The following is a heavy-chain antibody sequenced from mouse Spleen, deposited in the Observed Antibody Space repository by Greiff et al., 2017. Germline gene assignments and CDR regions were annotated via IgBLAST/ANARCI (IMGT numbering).Heavy chain of an antibody. D-gene: IGHD1-1*01. CDR3: AKNAYYYGYAMDY. CDR2: IWRGGST. J-gene: IGHJ4*01. Sequence: QVQLKQSGPSLVQPSQSLSITCTVSGFSLTSYGVHWVRQSPGKGLEWLGVIWRGGSTDYNAAFMSRLSITKDNSKSQVFFKMNSLQADDTAIYYCAKNAYYYGYAMDYWGQGTSVTVSS. CDR1: GFSLTSYG. V-gene: IGHV2-5-1*01.